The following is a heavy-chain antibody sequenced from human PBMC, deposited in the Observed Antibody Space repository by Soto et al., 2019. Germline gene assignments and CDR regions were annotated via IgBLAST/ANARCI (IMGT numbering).Heavy chain of an antibody. V-gene: IGHV3-23*01. D-gene: IGHD4-17*01. CDR1: GFFFSTYA. CDR3: AHPRGYGVFDAVDI. Sequence: GGSLRLSCAASGFFFSTYAMNWVRQAPGKGLEWVSAISNNGYDTYYAESVRGRFTISRDNSINTLYLQLSRLRTEDTAVYYCAHPRGYGVFDAVDIWGQGTMVTVSS. CDR2: ISNNGYDT. J-gene: IGHJ3*02.